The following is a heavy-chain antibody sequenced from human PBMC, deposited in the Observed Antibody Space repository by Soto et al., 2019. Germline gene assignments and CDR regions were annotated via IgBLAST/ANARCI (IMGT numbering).Heavy chain of an antibody. CDR2: INPNSGGT. CDR3: AALSRTARPSTWFDR. V-gene: IGHV1-2*02. CDR1: GYNFTGYY. D-gene: IGHD6-6*01. Sequence: ASVKVSCRASGYNFTGYYMHWVRQAPGQGLEWMGWINPNSGGTNYAQKFQGRVTMTRETSISTAYVELSRLSSDDSAVYYCAALSRTARPSTWFDRWGQGALVTVSS. J-gene: IGHJ5*02.